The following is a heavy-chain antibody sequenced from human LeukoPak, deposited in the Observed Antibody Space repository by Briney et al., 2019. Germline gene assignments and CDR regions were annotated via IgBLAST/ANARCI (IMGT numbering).Heavy chain of an antibody. V-gene: IGHV4-34*01. D-gene: IGHD3-22*01. J-gene: IGHJ5*02. CDR3: ARGRRRLYYDSSGPSNWFDP. Sequence: PSETLSLTCSVSGGSFSSYDWNWIRQPPGKGLEWIGEISQAGRTNYSPSLKTRVLISVDTSKNLFSLKLTSATAADTAVYFCARGRRRLYYDSSGPSNWFDPWGHGTLVTVSS. CDR2: ISQAGRT. CDR1: GGSFSSYD.